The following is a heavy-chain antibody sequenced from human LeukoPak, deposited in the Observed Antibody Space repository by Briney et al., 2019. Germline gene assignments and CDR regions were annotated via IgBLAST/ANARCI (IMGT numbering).Heavy chain of an antibody. V-gene: IGHV4-39*07. CDR2: IYYSGST. CDR1: GGSISSSSYY. J-gene: IGHJ4*02. Sequence: KPSETLSLTCTVSGGSISSSSYYWGWIRQPPGKGLEWIGSIYYSGSTYYNPPLKSRVTISVDTSKNQFSLKLSSVTAADTAVYYCAKLSRPEIFYYFDYWGQGTLVTVSS. D-gene: IGHD1-14*01. CDR3: AKLSRPEIFYYFDY.